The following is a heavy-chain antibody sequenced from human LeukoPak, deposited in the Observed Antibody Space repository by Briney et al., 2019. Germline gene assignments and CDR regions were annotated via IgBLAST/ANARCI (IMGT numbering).Heavy chain of an antibody. CDR3: AKNLLSLWLIDN. V-gene: IGHV3-23*01. J-gene: IGHJ4*02. CDR2: VSDSGGSI. CDR1: GFTFRYYA. D-gene: IGHD2-21*01. Sequence: GGSLRLSCAASGFTFRYYAMSWVRQAPGKGLEWVSVVSDSGGSIDYADSVKGRFTISRDNSKNTLYLHMNSLSAEDAALYYCAKNLLSLWLIDNWGQGTLDTVSS.